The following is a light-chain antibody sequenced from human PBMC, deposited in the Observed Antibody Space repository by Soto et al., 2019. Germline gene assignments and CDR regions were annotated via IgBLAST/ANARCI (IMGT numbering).Light chain of an antibody. V-gene: IGLV2-14*01. CDR1: SSDVGGYNS. J-gene: IGLJ1*01. Sequence: QSVLTQPASVSVSPGQSITISCTGTSSDVGGYNSVSWYQQHPGKAPKLMIFDVSSRPSGVSNRFSGSKSGNTASLTISGLQAEDEADYYCCSYTSGSTLYVFGTGTKVTVL. CDR3: CSYTSGSTLYV. CDR2: DVS.